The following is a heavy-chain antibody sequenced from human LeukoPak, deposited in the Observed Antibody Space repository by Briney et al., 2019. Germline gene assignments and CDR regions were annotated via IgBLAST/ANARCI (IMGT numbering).Heavy chain of an antibody. J-gene: IGHJ5*02. D-gene: IGHD3-3*01. CDR3: ARGGLEWLLSGPNRNWFDP. Sequence: SETLSLTCAVYGGSFSGYYWSWIRQPPGKGLEWIGEINHSGSTNYNPSLKSRVTISVDTSKNQLSLKLSSVTAADTAVYYCARGGLEWLLSGPNRNWFDPWGQGTLVTVSS. CDR1: GGSFSGYY. CDR2: INHSGST. V-gene: IGHV4-34*01.